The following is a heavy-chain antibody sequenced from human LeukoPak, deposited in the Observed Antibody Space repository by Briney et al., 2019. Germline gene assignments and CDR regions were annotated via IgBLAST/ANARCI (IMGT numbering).Heavy chain of an antibody. CDR3: ARATTVTSISDV. V-gene: IGHV1-2*02. D-gene: IGHD4-17*01. J-gene: IGHJ6*04. CDR1: GYTFTGYY. CDR2: IDPNSGGT. Sequence: ASVKVSCKASGYTFTGYYMHWVRQAPGQGLGWMGWIDPNSGGTNYAQKFQGRVTMTRDTSISTAYMELSRLRSDDTAVYYCARATTVTSISDVWGKGTTVTISS.